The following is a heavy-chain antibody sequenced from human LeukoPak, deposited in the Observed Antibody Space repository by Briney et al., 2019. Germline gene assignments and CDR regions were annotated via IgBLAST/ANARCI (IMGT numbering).Heavy chain of an antibody. CDR2: ICGGTT. Sequence: GGSLRLSCAASGFTVSTNYMSWVRQAPGKGLEWVSVICGGTTYYADSVKGRFTISRDNSKNTLYLQMNSLRAADTAVYYCAREEGNYYDSSGYYSWFDPWGQGTLVTVSS. J-gene: IGHJ5*02. V-gene: IGHV3-66*01. D-gene: IGHD3-22*01. CDR3: AREEGNYYDSSGYYSWFDP. CDR1: GFTVSTNY.